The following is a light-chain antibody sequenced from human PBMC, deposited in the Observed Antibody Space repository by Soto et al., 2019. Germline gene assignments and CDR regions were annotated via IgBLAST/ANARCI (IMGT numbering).Light chain of an antibody. V-gene: IGKV1-5*01. CDR1: QSITYW. J-gene: IGKJ2*01. CDR3: QQFDSSLRMYT. CDR2: DVF. Sequence: DIQMTQSPSSLSASVGDRVTITCRASQSITYWLAWYQQKPGRAPKLLIYDVFNLQSGVPSRFSGSGSGTDFTLTISRLEPEDFAVYYCQQFDSSLRMYTFGQGTKLEIK.